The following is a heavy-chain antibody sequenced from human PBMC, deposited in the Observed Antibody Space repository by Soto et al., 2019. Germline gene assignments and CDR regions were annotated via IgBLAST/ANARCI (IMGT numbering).Heavy chain of an antibody. V-gene: IGHV1-2*02. J-gene: IGHJ5*02. CDR1: GYTFTGYY. CDR2: INPNSGGT. Sequence: ASVKVSCKASGYTFTGYYMHWVRQAPGQGLEWMGWINPNSGGTNYAQKFQGRVTMTRDTSISTAYMELSRLRSDDTAVYYCARGVGDYYDSSGFNFDPWGQGTLVTVSS. CDR3: ARGVGDYYDSSGFNFDP. D-gene: IGHD3-22*01.